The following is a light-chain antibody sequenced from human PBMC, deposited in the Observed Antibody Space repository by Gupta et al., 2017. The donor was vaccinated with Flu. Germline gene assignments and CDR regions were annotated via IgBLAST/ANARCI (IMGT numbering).Light chain of an antibody. CDR3: SAYSNTNALVV. CDR1: SSDLGTYKY. CDR2: EVR. Sequence: SSDLGTYKYVFWYQQRPGKARKLMMFEVRDGPAGVSNLCSGSKSGHAASLTISGLQAEDEADYYCSAYSNTNALVVFGGGTKLTVL. V-gene: IGLV2-14*01. J-gene: IGLJ2*01.